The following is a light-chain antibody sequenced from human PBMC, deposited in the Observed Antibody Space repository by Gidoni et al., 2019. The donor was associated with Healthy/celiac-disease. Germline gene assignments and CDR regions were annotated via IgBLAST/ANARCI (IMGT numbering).Light chain of an antibody. CDR3: QQSYSTSALT. J-gene: IGKJ4*01. CDR2: AAS. CDR1: QSISSY. Sequence: DIQMTQSPSSLSASVGDRVTITCRASQSISSYLNWYQQKPGKAPKLLIYAASSLQSGVPSRFSGSGSVTDFTLTISSLQPEDFATYYCQQSYSTSALTFXGXTKVEIK. V-gene: IGKV1-39*01.